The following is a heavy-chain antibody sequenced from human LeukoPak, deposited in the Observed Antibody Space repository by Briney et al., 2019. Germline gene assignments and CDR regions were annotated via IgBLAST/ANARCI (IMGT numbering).Heavy chain of an antibody. Sequence: PGGSLRLSCAASGFTFSSYEMRWVRQAPGKGLEWVSYISSSGSTIYYADSVKGRFTISRDNSKNTLYLQMNSLRAEDTAVYFCASGKYRYGDNWFDPWGQGTLVTVSS. D-gene: IGHD5-18*01. V-gene: IGHV3-48*03. J-gene: IGHJ5*02. CDR1: GFTFSSYE. CDR2: ISSSGSTI. CDR3: ASGKYRYGDNWFDP.